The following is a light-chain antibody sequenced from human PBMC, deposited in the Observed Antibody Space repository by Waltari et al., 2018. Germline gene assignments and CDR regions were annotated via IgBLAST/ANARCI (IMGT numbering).Light chain of an antibody. CDR2: AAS. V-gene: IGKV1-39*01. Sequence: DIQMTQSPSSLSASVGDRVTITCRASQSISSYLNWYQQKPGKAPKLLIYAASSLQSGVPSRVSGRGSGTDFTLTISSLQPENFATYYCQQSYSTPPWTFGQGTKVEIK. CDR1: QSISSY. CDR3: QQSYSTPPWT. J-gene: IGKJ1*01.